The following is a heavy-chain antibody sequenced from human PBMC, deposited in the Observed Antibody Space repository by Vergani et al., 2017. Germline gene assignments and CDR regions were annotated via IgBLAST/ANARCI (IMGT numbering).Heavy chain of an antibody. Sequence: EVQLVESGGGLVKPGGSLRLSCAASGFTFSSYSMNWVRQAPGKGLEWVSSISSSSSYIYYSDLVKGRFTISRDNAKNSLYLQMNSLRDEDTVVYYCARDRVTTTYYMDVWGKGTTVTVSS. CDR3: ARDRVTTTYYMDV. V-gene: IGHV3-21*01. CDR1: GFTFSSYS. J-gene: IGHJ6*03. CDR2: ISSSSSYI. D-gene: IGHD4-11*01.